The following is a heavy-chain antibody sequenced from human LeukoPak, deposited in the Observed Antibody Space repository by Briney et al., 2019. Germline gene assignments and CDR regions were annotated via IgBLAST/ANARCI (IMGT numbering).Heavy chain of an antibody. CDR3: ASGGSYYDGFDY. CDR2: ISGSGGRI. D-gene: IGHD3-22*01. Sequence: GGSLRLSCAASGFTFRSYAMSWVRQAPGKGLEWVSGISGSGGRIYYADSVKGRFTISRDNSKNTLYVQMNSLRAEDTAVYFCASGGSYYDGFDYWGQGTLVTVSS. V-gene: IGHV3-23*01. CDR1: GFTFRSYA. J-gene: IGHJ4*02.